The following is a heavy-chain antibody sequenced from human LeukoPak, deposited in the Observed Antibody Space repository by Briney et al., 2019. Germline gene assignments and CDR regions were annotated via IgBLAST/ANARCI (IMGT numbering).Heavy chain of an antibody. CDR1: GGSISSGSYY. D-gene: IGHD3-10*01. J-gene: IGHJ4*02. V-gene: IGHV4-61*02. CDR3: ARGRGSIDY. Sequence: PSETLSLTCTVSGGSISSGSYYWSWIRQPAGKGLEWIGRIYTSGSTNYNPSFKSRVTISVDTSKNQFSLKLSSVTAADTAVYYCARGRGSIDYWGQGTLVTVSS. CDR2: IYTSGST.